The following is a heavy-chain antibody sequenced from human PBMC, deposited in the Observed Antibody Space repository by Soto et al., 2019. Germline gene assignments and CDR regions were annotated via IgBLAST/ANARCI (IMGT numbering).Heavy chain of an antibody. CDR2: ISADSGNT. Sequence: ASVKVSCKASGYTFPNYGITWVRQAPGQGLEWMGWISADSGNTNYAQKFQGRVTMTTDRSTSTVYMELTNLRSDDTAVIYCARAFFSSWDPLLKTFDYWGQGTLVTVSS. D-gene: IGHD3-16*01. CDR1: GYTFPNYG. V-gene: IGHV1-18*01. J-gene: IGHJ4*02. CDR3: ARAFFSSWDPLLKTFDY.